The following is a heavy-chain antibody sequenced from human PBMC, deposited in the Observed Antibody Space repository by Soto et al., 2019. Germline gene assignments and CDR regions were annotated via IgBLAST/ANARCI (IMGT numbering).Heavy chain of an antibody. CDR1: GGSFSGYY. J-gene: IGHJ4*02. D-gene: IGHD6-6*01. V-gene: IGHV4-34*01. CDR3: ARVGLSSSSYLDY. Sequence: QVQLQQWGAGLLKPSETLSLTCAVYGGSFSGYYWSWIRQPPGKGLEWIGEINHSGSTNYNPSLKSRVTISVDTSKNQFSLKLSSVTAADTAVYYCARVGLSSSSYLDYWGQGTLVTVSS. CDR2: INHSGST.